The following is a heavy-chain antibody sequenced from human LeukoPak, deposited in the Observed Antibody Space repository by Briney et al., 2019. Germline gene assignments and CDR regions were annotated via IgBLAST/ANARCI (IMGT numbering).Heavy chain of an antibody. J-gene: IGHJ4*02. V-gene: IGHV3-7*04. D-gene: IGHD2-21*01. CDR1: GFTLSNYW. Sequence: GGSLRLSCAASGFTLSNYWMSWVRQAPGKGLECVANINQDGSEKSYVDSVEGRFTISRDNAKKSLYLHVNSLRAEDTAVYYCARDIYGGHDYWGQGTLLTVSS. CDR2: INQDGSEK. CDR3: ARDIYGGHDY.